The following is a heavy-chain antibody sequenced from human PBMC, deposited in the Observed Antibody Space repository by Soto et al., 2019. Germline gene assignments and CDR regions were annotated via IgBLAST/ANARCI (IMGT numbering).Heavy chain of an antibody. Sequence: PGESLKISGKGSGYSFTSYWIGCVSQMPGKGLEWMVIIYPGDSDTRYSPSFQGQVTISAYKSISTAYLQWSSLKASDTAMYYCATTFLAYCGGYCYSPFHYGIDVWGQGTPVTFTS. V-gene: IGHV5-51*01. J-gene: IGHJ6*01. CDR1: GYSFTSYW. D-gene: IGHD2-21*02. CDR2: IYPGDSDT. CDR3: ATTFLAYCGGYCYSPFHYGIDV.